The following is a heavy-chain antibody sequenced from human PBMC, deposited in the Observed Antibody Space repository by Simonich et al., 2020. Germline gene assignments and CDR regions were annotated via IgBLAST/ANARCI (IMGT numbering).Heavy chain of an antibody. CDR3: ARHAGFAFDI. Sequence: QLQLQESGPGLVKPSETLSLPCTVSGGSISSSSYYWGWIRQPPGKGLEWIGSIYYSGSTYYTPSLKSRGTISVDTSKNQFSLKLSSVTAADTAVYYCARHAGFAFDIWGQGTMVTVSS. CDR1: GGSISSSSYY. J-gene: IGHJ3*02. V-gene: IGHV4-39*01. CDR2: IYYSGST. D-gene: IGHD6-13*01.